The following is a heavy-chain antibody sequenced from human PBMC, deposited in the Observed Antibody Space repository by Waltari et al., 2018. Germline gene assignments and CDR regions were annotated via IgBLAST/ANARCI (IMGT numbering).Heavy chain of an antibody. CDR3: ARLGEYSSGWYYFDY. J-gene: IGHJ4*02. CDR1: GYSFTSYW. Sequence: EVQLVQSGAEVKKPGESLKISCKGSGYSFTSYWIGWVRQMPGKGLEWMGIIYPGDSDTSSSPSFQGQVTISADKSISTAYLQWSSLKASDTAMYYCARLGEYSSGWYYFDYWGQGTLVTVSS. D-gene: IGHD6-19*01. V-gene: IGHV5-51*03. CDR2: IYPGDSDT.